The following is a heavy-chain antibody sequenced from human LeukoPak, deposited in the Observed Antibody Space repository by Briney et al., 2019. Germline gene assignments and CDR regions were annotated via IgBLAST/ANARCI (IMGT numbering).Heavy chain of an antibody. CDR3: ARAPPRYCSGGSCNHRKSPRPRYYFDY. Sequence: SETLSLTCAVYGGSFSGYYWSWIRQPPGKGLEWIGEIKHSGSTNYNPSLKSRVTISGYRSKIQFSLKLSSVTAADTAVYYCARAPPRYCSGGSCNHRKSPRPRYYFDYWGQGTLVTVSS. CDR1: GGSFSGYY. D-gene: IGHD2-15*01. J-gene: IGHJ4*02. V-gene: IGHV4-34*01. CDR2: IKHSGST.